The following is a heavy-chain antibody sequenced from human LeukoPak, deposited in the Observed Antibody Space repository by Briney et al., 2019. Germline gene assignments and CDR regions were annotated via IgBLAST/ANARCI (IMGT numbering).Heavy chain of an antibody. D-gene: IGHD4-17*01. CDR2: ISGSGNYI. J-gene: IGHJ4*02. Sequence: GGSLRLSCAASGFTFTSYTMNWVRQAPGKGLEWVSSISGSGNYIYYADSVKGRFTISRDSAENSIYLQMNSLRAEDTAVYYCARDYYGDCYFDYWGQGTLVTVSS. CDR1: GFTFTSYT. V-gene: IGHV3-21*01. CDR3: ARDYYGDCYFDY.